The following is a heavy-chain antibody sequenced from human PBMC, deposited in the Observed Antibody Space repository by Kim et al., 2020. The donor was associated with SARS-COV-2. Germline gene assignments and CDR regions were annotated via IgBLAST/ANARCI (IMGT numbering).Heavy chain of an antibody. Sequence: YSGGSRYYADLVKGRFTISRDSSKNTLYLQMNSLRVEDTAVYYCANSAAYWGQGTLVTVSS. J-gene: IGHJ4*02. V-gene: IGHV3-53*01. CDR3: ANSAAY. CDR2: YSGGSR. D-gene: IGHD2-15*01.